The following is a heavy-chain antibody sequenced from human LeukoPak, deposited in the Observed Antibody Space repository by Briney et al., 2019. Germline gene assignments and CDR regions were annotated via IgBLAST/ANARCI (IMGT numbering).Heavy chain of an antibody. V-gene: IGHV1-2*02. CDR2: INPNSGDT. CDR1: GYTLTDYY. Sequence: GASVKVSCKASGYTLTDYYIHWVRQAPGQGLEWMGWINPNSGDTTYAQKFQGRVTMTRDTSISTAYMDLSRPNSYDPAVYFCAREEQYHHFFDYWGPGALVTVSS. D-gene: IGHD1/OR15-1a*01. CDR3: AREEQYHHFFDY. J-gene: IGHJ4*02.